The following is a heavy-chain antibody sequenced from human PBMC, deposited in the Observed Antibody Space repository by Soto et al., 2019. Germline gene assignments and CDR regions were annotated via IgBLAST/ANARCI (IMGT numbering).Heavy chain of an antibody. J-gene: IGHJ4*02. V-gene: IGHV3-21*01. Sequence: EVQLVESGGGLVKPGGSLRLSCAASGFTFSSYSMNWVRQAPGKGLEWVSSISSSSSYIYYADSVKGRFTISRDNAKNSLYLQMNSLRAEDTAVYYCARGEATAIPDNFDYWGQGTLVTVSS. CDR3: ARGEATAIPDNFDY. D-gene: IGHD2-21*02. CDR1: GFTFSSYS. CDR2: ISSSSSYI.